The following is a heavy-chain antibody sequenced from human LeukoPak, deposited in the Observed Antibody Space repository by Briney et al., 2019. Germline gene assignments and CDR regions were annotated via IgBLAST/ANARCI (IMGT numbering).Heavy chain of an antibody. CDR1: GFTFSSYS. CDR2: ISPGGDTT. Sequence: GGSLRLSCAASGFTFSSYSMNWVRQAPGKGLEWVSVISPGGDTTYYADSVKGRFTISRDNSKNTLYLQMNSLRAEDTAVYYCAKVPIAASIHYWGQGTLVTVSS. V-gene: IGHV3-23*01. J-gene: IGHJ4*02. CDR3: AKVPIAASIHY. D-gene: IGHD6-6*01.